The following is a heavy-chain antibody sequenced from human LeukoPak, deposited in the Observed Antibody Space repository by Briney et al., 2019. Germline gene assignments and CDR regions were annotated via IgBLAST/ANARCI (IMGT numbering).Heavy chain of an antibody. J-gene: IGHJ6*03. D-gene: IGHD3-3*01. V-gene: IGHV1-24*01. Sequence: ASVNVSCKVFGYTLTELSMHWVRQAPGKGLEWMGGFDPEDGETIYAQKFQGRVTMTEDTSTDTTYMELSSLRSEDTAVYYCATKVPHTNLRFLEWLSDMDVWGKGTTVTVSS. CDR1: GYTLTELS. CDR3: ATKVPHTNLRFLEWLSDMDV. CDR2: FDPEDGET.